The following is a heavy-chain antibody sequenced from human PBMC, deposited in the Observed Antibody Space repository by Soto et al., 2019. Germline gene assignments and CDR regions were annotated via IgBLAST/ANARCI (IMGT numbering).Heavy chain of an antibody. J-gene: IGHJ6*02. CDR2: INHSGST. D-gene: IGHD6-19*01. CDR1: GGSFSGCY. V-gene: IGHV4-34*01. Sequence: LQTKSVTSGVGGGSFSGCYWSWIRQNTGKGLEWIGEINHSGSTNYNPSLKSRVTISVDTSKNQFSLKLSSVTAADTAVYYCARGGQSYYYYYGMDVWGQGTTVTVSS. CDR3: ARGGQSYYYYYGMDV.